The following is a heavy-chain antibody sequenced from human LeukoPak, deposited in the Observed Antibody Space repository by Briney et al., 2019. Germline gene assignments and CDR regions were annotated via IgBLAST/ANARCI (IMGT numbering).Heavy chain of an antibody. CDR3: ARVGEYSGPVDY. CDR1: GGSISSSSYY. J-gene: IGHJ4*02. V-gene: IGHV4-39*07. D-gene: IGHD5-12*01. CDR2: IYYSGST. Sequence: SETLSLTCTVSGGSISSSSYYWGWIRQPPGKGLEWIGSIYYSGSTYYNPSLKSRVTISVDTSKNQFSLKLSSVTAADTAVYYCARVGEYSGPVDYWGQGTLVTVSS.